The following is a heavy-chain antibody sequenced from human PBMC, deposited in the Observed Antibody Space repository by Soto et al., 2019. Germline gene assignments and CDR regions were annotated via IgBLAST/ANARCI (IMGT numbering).Heavy chain of an antibody. V-gene: IGHV4-30-4*08. J-gene: IGHJ6*02. CDR3: AREDDGGDRDYYGLDV. CDR1: GGSISGDYYH. Sequence: QVQLQQSGPGLVKPSQTLSLTCTVSGGSISGDYYHWTWICQSPGKGLEWIGYVFHSGSVLYNPSLKSRLNISVDTSKNQFSLRLSSVTAADTAVYFCAREDDGGDRDYYGLDVWGQGTTVTVSS. CDR2: VFHSGSV. D-gene: IGHD2-21*02.